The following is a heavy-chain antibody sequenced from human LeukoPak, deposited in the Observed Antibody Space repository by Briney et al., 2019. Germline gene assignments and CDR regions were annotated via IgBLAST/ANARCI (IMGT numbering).Heavy chain of an antibody. CDR3: ARDLYYDSSGYYYYYGMDV. J-gene: IGHJ6*02. D-gene: IGHD3-22*01. V-gene: IGHV3-21*01. CDR1: RFTFSSYS. CDR2: ISSSSSYT. Sequence: GGSLRLSCAASRFTFSSYSMNWVRQAPGKGLEWVSSISSSSSYTYYADSVKGRFTISRDNAKNSLYLQMNSLRAEDTAVYYCARDLYYDSSGYYYYYGMDVWGQGTTVTVTS.